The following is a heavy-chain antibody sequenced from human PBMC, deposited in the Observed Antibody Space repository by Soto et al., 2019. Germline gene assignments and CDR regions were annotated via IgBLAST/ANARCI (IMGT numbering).Heavy chain of an antibody. CDR3: AYSSAYAYFFDP. CDR2: INPDGSEK. J-gene: IGHJ5*02. Sequence: PGGSLRLSCAASGFSFSSKWMTWVRQAPGKGLEWVANINPDGSEKQYVDSVRGRFTISRDSAKNSLYLQMNSLRAEDTAVYFCAYSSAYAYFFDPWGQGTLVTVSS. CDR1: GFSFSSKW. V-gene: IGHV3-7*01. D-gene: IGHD3-22*01.